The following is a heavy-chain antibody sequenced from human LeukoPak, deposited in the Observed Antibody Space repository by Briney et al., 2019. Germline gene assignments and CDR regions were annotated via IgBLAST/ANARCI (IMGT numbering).Heavy chain of an antibody. V-gene: IGHV4-34*01. Sequence: SETLPLTCSVYGGYFRGYFWSWIRQPPAKGLEWIGEINHSGSTNYNPSLKSRVTISVDASKNQFSLKLNSVTAADTAVYYCARAIRGSFYASDHWGQGTLVTVSS. D-gene: IGHD1-26*01. CDR3: ARAIRGSFYASDH. J-gene: IGHJ4*02. CDR2: INHSGST. CDR1: GGYFRGYF.